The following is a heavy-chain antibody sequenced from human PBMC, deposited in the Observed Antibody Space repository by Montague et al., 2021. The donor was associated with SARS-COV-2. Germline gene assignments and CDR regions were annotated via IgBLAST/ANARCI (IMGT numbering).Heavy chain of an antibody. V-gene: IGHV4-4*02. CDR1: GGSITSENW. Sequence: SETLSLTCAVSGGSITSENWWSWVRQPPGKGLECIAETHQWGGNNYNPSLRSRVTILLDNSKNQFSLMLTSVTAAATAMYYCASHPVWKQLCTWGQGTLVSVSS. CDR2: THQWGGN. J-gene: IGHJ4*02. CDR3: ASHPVWKQLCT. D-gene: IGHD6-13*01.